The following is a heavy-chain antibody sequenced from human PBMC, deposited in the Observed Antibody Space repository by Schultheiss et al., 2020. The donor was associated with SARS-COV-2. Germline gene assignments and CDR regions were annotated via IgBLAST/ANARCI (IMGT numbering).Heavy chain of an antibody. CDR2: INHSGST. CDR1: GGSIRSYY. D-gene: IGHD3-3*01. J-gene: IGHJ4*02. V-gene: IGHV4-34*01. Sequence: SQTLSLTCTVSGGSIRSYYWSWIRQPPGKGLEWIGEINHSGSTNYNPSLKSRVTISVDTSKNQFSLKLSSVTAADTAVYYCASGVYRFLEWQERDYWGQGTLVTVSS. CDR3: ASGVYRFLEWQERDY.